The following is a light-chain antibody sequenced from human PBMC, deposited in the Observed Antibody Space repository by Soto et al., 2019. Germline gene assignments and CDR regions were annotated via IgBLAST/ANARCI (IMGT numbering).Light chain of an antibody. Sequence: DIVLTQSPGTLSVSPGERATLSCRASQSVSSNYLAWYQQKPGQDPRLLIYGAFYRATGIPDRFSGSGSGTDFNLTISRLETEDFAVYQCQQYGTSTPTFGQGTKVDIK. V-gene: IGKV3-20*01. J-gene: IGKJ1*01. CDR2: GAF. CDR1: QSVSSNY. CDR3: QQYGTSTPT.